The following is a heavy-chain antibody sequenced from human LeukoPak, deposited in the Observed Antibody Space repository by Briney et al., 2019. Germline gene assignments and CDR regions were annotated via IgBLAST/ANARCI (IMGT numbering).Heavy chain of an antibody. Sequence: GGSLRLSCAASAFTFSSYTMNWVRQAPGKGLEWVSSISSSSSYIYYADSVKGRFTISRDNAKNSLYLQMNSLRAEDTAVYYCAELGITMIGGVWGKGTTVTISS. V-gene: IGHV3-21*01. CDR3: AELGITMIGGV. CDR1: AFTFSSYT. D-gene: IGHD3-10*02. CDR2: ISSSSSYI. J-gene: IGHJ6*04.